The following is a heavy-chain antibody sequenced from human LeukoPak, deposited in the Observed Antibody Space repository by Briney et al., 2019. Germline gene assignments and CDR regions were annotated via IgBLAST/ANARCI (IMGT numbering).Heavy chain of an antibody. D-gene: IGHD3-9*01. V-gene: IGHV3-30-3*01. Sequence: GRSLRLSCAASGFTFSSYAMHWVRQAPGKGLEWVAVISYDGSNKYYADSVKGRFTISRDNSKNTLYLQMNSLRAEDTAVYYCAKGLSRYFDWLLQTTNYFDYWGQGTLVTVSS. CDR3: AKGLSRYFDWLLQTTNYFDY. J-gene: IGHJ4*02. CDR1: GFTFSSYA. CDR2: ISYDGSNK.